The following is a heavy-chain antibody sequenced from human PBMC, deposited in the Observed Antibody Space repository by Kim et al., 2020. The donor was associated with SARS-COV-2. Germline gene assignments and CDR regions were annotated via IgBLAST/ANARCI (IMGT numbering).Heavy chain of an antibody. J-gene: IGHJ4*02. V-gene: IGHV3-11*04. CDR3: ARDPSVWWMADFDY. Sequence: SVNGRFPISRDNAKNSLYTQMNSLRAEDTAVYYCARDPSVWWMADFDYWGPGTLVTVSS. D-gene: IGHD3-16*01.